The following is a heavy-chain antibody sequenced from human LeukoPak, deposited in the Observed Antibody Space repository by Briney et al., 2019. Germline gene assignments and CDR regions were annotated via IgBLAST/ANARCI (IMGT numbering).Heavy chain of an antibody. J-gene: IGHJ4*02. V-gene: IGHV3-21*01. Sequence: GGSLRLSCAAPGFTFSSYSMNWVRQAPGKGLEWVSSISSSSSYIYYADSVKGRFTISRDNAKNSLYLQMNSLRAEDTAVYYCAKGYSSSWEIDYWGQGTLVTVSS. CDR3: AKGYSSSWEIDY. D-gene: IGHD6-13*01. CDR2: ISSSSSYI. CDR1: GFTFSSYS.